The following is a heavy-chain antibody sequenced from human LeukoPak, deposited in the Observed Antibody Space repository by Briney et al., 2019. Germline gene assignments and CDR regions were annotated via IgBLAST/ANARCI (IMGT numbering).Heavy chain of an antibody. D-gene: IGHD3-10*01. CDR3: ARGSRTMVRGVLRGSFDY. V-gene: IGHV4-4*07. J-gene: IGHJ4*02. CDR2: IYTSGST. Sequence: QTSETLSLTCTVSGDSISNYYWSWIRQPAGKGLEWIGRIYTSGSTNYNPSLKSRVTISVDTSKNQFSLRLSSVTAADTAVYYCARGSRTMVRGVLRGSFDYWGQGTLVTVSS. CDR1: GDSISNYY.